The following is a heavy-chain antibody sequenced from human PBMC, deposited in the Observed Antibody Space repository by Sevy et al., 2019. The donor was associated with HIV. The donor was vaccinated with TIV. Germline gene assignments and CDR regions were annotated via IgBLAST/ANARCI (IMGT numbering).Heavy chain of an antibody. V-gene: IGHV1-18*04. Sequence: ASVKVSCKISGYKVDMYGIAWVRQAPGQGLEWMGWISTYNGNTNYAQNFQGRVTMTTDTSTSVVYMELGGLRPDDTAVYYCARATGMAVAGTARYFDFWGQGTLVTVSS. CDR1: GYKVDMYG. CDR2: ISTYNGNT. J-gene: IGHJ4*01. D-gene: IGHD6-19*01. CDR3: ARATGMAVAGTARYFDF.